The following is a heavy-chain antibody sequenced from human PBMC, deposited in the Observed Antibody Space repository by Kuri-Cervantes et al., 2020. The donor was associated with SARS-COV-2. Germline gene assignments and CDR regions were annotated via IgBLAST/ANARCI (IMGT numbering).Heavy chain of an antibody. CDR2: IYYSGST. CDR1: GGSISSSSYY. D-gene: IGHD2-2*01. CDR3: ARANIVVVPAALGAIIYYYYMDV. Sequence: GSLRLSCTVSGGSISSSSYYWGWIRQPPGKGLEWIGSIYYSGSTNYNPSLKSRVTISVDTSKNQFSLKLSSVTAADTAVYYCARANIVVVPAALGAIIYYYYMDVWGKGTTVTVSS. J-gene: IGHJ6*03. V-gene: IGHV4-39*07.